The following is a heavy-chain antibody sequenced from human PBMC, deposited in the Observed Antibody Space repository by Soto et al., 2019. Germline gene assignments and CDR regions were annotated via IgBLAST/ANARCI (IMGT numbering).Heavy chain of an antibody. CDR1: GGTFSSFT. CDR2: IIPIYGTA. V-gene: IGHV1-69*13. Sequence: SVKVSCKASGGTFSSFTISWVRQAPGQGLEWMEGIIPIYGTANYAQKFQDRVTIVADASTTTAHMELSSLGSEETVIFYSANFRRADWTPYYYYAMNVWPQGTTVTVSS. CDR3: ANFRRADWTPYYYYAMNV. J-gene: IGHJ6*02. D-gene: IGHD2-21*01.